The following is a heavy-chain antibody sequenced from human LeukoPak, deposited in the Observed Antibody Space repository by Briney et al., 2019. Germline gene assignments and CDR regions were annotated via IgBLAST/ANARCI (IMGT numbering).Heavy chain of an antibody. Sequence: PGRSLRLSCAASGFTFSNYAMHWVRQAPGKGLEWVAVISYDGSNKYYADSVKGRFTIPRDNSKNTLYLQMNSLRAEDTAVYYCTQDTDYFDYWGQGTLVTVSS. V-gene: IGHV3-30*04. J-gene: IGHJ4*02. CDR3: TQDTDYFDY. CDR1: GFTFSNYA. D-gene: IGHD2-2*02. CDR2: ISYDGSNK.